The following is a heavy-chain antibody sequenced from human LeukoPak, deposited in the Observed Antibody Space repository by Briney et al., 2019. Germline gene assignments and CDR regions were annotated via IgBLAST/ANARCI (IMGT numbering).Heavy chain of an antibody. Sequence: PSETLSLTCTVSGGSISSSSYYWGWIRQPPGKGLEWIGSIYYSGSTYYNPSLKSRVTISVDTSKNQFSLKLSSVTAADTAVYYCVRLSVFRYSDWSQLLDYWGQGTLVTVSS. V-gene: IGHV4-39*01. CDR1: GGSISSSSYY. J-gene: IGHJ4*02. CDR2: IYYSGST. D-gene: IGHD3-9*01. CDR3: VRLSVFRYSDWSQLLDY.